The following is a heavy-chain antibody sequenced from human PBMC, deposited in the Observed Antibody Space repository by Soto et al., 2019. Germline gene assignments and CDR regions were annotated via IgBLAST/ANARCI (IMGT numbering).Heavy chain of an antibody. V-gene: IGHV1-69*13. J-gene: IGHJ6*02. D-gene: IGHD3-3*01. CDR3: ARVPNTLRFLEWLSSQSYYYYGMDV. Sequence: ASVKVSCKASGGTFSSYAISWVRQAPGQGLEWMGGIIPIFGTANYAQKFRGRVTITADESTSTAYMELSSLRSEDTAVYYCARVPNTLRFLEWLSSQSYYYYGMDVWGQGTTVTVSS. CDR1: GGTFSSYA. CDR2: IIPIFGTA.